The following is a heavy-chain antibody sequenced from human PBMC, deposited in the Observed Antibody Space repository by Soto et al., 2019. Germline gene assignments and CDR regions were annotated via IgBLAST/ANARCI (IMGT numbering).Heavy chain of an antibody. D-gene: IGHD5-12*01. CDR2: IIPILGIA. Sequence: QVQLVQSGAEVKKPGSSVKVSCKASGGTFSSYTISWVRQAPGQGLEWMGRIIPILGIANYAQKVQGRVTITADKSTSTAYMELSSLRSEDTAVYYCARLATIRIFDYWGQGTLVTVSS. J-gene: IGHJ4*02. CDR3: ARLATIRIFDY. V-gene: IGHV1-69*02. CDR1: GGTFSSYT.